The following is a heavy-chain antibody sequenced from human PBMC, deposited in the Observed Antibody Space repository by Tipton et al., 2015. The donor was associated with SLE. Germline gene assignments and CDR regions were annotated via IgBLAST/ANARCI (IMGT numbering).Heavy chain of an antibody. D-gene: IGHD6-19*01. CDR3: AREGSSGWFYWYFDL. CDR1: GGSLSGYY. Sequence: TLSLTCDVSGGSLSGYYWIWIRQPAGKGLEWIGHIYTSGSTNYNPSLKSRVTISVDTSKSQFSLKLSSVTAADTAVYYCAREGSSGWFYWYFDLWGRGTLVTVSS. V-gene: IGHV4-4*07. J-gene: IGHJ2*01. CDR2: IYTSGST.